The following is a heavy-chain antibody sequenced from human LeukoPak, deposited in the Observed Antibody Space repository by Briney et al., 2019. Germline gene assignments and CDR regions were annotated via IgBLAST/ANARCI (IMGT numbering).Heavy chain of an antibody. CDR2: ISYDGSNK. V-gene: IGHV3-30-3*01. CDR3: ARGGYSNYAGRVLDF. D-gene: IGHD4-11*01. CDR1: GFTFSSYA. Sequence: GGSLRLSCAASGFTFSSYAMHWVRQAPGKGLEWVAVISYDGSNKYYADSVKGRFTISRDNSKNTLYLQMNSLRSEDTAMYYCARGGYSNYAGRVLDFWGKETLVTVSS. J-gene: IGHJ4*02.